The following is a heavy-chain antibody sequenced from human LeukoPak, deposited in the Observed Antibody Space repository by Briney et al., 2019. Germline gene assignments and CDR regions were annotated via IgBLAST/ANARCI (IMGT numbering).Heavy chain of an antibody. D-gene: IGHD7-27*01. CDR3: ARVLGRYYYYHGMDV. V-gene: IGHV4-59*01. CDR1: GGSISSYY. J-gene: IGHJ6*02. CDR2: IYYSGST. Sequence: PSETLSLTCTVSGGSISSYYWSWIRQPPGKGREWIGYIYYSGSTNYNPSLKTRVTISVDTSKNQFSLKLSSVTAADTAVYYYARVLGRYYYYHGMDVWGQGTTVTVSS.